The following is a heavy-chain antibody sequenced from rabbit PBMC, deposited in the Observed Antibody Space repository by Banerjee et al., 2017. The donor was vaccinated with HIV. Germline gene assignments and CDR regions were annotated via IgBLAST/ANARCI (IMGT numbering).Heavy chain of an antibody. D-gene: IGHD4-1*01. CDR2: IDSNDRT. CDR3: ARDLAGVIGWNFGL. J-gene: IGHJ6*01. CDR1: GFDFSSNA. Sequence: QSLEESGGDLVKPGASLTLTCTASGFDFSSNAMCWVRQAPGKGLEWIGCIDSNDRTYYASWAKGRFTISKTSSTTVTLQMTSLTAADTATYFCARDLAGVIGWNFGLWGPGTLVTVS. V-gene: IGHV1S40*01.